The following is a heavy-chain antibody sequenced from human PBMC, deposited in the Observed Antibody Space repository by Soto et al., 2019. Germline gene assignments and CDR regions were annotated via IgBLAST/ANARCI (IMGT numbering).Heavy chain of an antibody. D-gene: IGHD6-13*01. CDR1: GYTFTNYH. J-gene: IGHJ4*02. CDR3: ARGIAAAGYFDY. Sequence: GASVKVSCKASGYTFTNYHTHWVRQAPGQGLEWMGMINPSGGFISYAQKFQGRVTMTRDTSTSTVYMELSSLRSEDTAMYYCARGIAAAGYFDYWGQGTLVTVSS. CDR2: INPSGGFI. V-gene: IGHV1-46*01.